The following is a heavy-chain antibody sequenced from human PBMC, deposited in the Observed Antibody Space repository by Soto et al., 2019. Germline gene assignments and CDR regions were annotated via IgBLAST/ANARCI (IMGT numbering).Heavy chain of an antibody. V-gene: IGHV1-69*08. CDR3: AREGAYCGGFCYALCQH. CDR1: GGTFSSYT. J-gene: IGHJ1*01. D-gene: IGHD2-21*02. Sequence: QVQLVQAGAEVKKPGSSVKISCKASGGTFSSYTISWVRQAPGQGLEWMGRSIPILGIANYAQKFQRRVMMTADKSTSTAYMELSSLRSEDAAVYYCAREGAYCGGFCYALCQHWGQGTLVSVSS. CDR2: SIPILGIA.